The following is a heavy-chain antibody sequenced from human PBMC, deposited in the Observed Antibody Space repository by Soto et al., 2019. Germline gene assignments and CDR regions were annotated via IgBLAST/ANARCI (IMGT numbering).Heavy chain of an antibody. Sequence: PGGSLRLSCAASGFTFSSYGMHWVRQAPGKGLEWVAVISYDGSNKYYADSVKGRFTISRDNSKNTLYLQMNRLRAEDTAVYYCAKDGAWDFWSGYYYYYYGMDVWGQGTTVTVSS. J-gene: IGHJ6*02. CDR2: ISYDGSNK. V-gene: IGHV3-30*18. D-gene: IGHD3-3*01. CDR3: AKDGAWDFWSGYYYYYYGMDV. CDR1: GFTFSSYG.